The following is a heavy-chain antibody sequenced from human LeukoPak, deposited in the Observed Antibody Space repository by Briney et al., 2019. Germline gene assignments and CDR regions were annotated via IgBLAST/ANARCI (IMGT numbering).Heavy chain of an antibody. J-gene: IGHJ3*02. CDR1: GGSFSGYY. CDR2: INHSGST. Sequence: SSEPLSLTCAVYGGSFSGYYWSWIREPPGEGLEWIGEINHSGSTNYNPSLKSRVTISVDTSKNQFSLQLSSLTAEDTAVYYCARGNILRAFDIWGQGTMVTVSS. D-gene: IGHD3-9*01. V-gene: IGHV4-34*01. CDR3: ARGNILRAFDI.